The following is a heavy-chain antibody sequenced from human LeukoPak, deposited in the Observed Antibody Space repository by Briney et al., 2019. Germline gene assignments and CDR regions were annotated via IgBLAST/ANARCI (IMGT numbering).Heavy chain of an antibody. J-gene: IGHJ4*02. Sequence: ASVKVSCKAFGYRFTSYGIAWVRQAPGQGLEWMGWISADNGNTDYAEKLQGRVTMTTDTSTNTAYMELRSLRSDDTAVYYCARGWRGVAVAGTLSDYWGQGTLVTVSS. CDR1: GYRFTSYG. CDR2: ISADNGNT. D-gene: IGHD6-19*01. CDR3: ARGWRGVAVAGTLSDY. V-gene: IGHV1-18*01.